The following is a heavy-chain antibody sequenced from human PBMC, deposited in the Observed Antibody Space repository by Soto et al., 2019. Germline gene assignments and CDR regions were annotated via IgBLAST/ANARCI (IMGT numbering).Heavy chain of an antibody. CDR2: INHSGST. CDR3: ASLGDIVVVPAAKGVWFDP. Sequence: QVQLQQWGAGLLKPSETLSLTCAVYGGSFSGYYWSWIRQPPGKGLEWIGEINHSGSTNYNPSLTSRVTISVDTSKNQFSLKLSSVTAADTAVYYCASLGDIVVVPAAKGVWFDPWGQGTLVTVSS. V-gene: IGHV4-34*01. J-gene: IGHJ5*02. CDR1: GGSFSGYY. D-gene: IGHD2-2*01.